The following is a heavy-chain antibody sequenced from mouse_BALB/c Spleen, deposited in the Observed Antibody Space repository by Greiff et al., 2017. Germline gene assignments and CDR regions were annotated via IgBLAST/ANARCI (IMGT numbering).Heavy chain of an antibody. Sequence: EVQLQESGPGLVKPSQSLSLTCTVTGYSITSDYAWNWIRQFPGNKLEWMGYISYSGSTSYNPSLKSRISITRDTSKNQFFLQLNSVTTEDTATYYCARIYYDYGNYWGQGTSVTVSS. CDR2: ISYSGST. V-gene: IGHV3-2*02. J-gene: IGHJ4*01. D-gene: IGHD2-4*01. CDR1: GYSITSDYA. CDR3: ARIYYDYGNY.